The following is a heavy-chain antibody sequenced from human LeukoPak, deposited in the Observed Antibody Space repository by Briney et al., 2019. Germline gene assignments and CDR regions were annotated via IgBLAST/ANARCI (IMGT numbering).Heavy chain of an antibody. V-gene: IGHV4-59*01. D-gene: IGHD3-22*01. CDR1: GGSISSYY. CDR2: IYDSGST. Sequence: SETLSLTCTVSGGSISSYYWSWIRQPPGKGLEWIGYIYDSGSTNYNPSLKSRVTISVDTSKNQFSLKLSSVSAADTAVYYCACLTTADAFDIWGQGTMVTVSS. CDR3: ACLTTADAFDI. J-gene: IGHJ3*02.